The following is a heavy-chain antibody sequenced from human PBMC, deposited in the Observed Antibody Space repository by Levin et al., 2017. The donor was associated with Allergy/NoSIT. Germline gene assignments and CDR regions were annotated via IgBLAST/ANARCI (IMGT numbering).Heavy chain of an antibody. CDR3: ARDMVGGAARPADC. D-gene: IGHD6-6*01. CDR2: ISDSGGGT. J-gene: IGHJ4*02. Sequence: GESLKISCAASGFTFSTYAMSWVRQAPGKGLEWVSGISDSGGGTYYADSVKGRFTISRDNSKNTLYLQMNSLRAEDTAVYHCARDMVGGAARPADCWGQGTLVTVSS. CDR1: GFTFSTYA. V-gene: IGHV3-23*01.